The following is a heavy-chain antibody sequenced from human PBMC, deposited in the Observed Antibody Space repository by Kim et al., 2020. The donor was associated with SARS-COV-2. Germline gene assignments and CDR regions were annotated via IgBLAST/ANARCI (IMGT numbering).Heavy chain of an antibody. CDR3: ARGGSSSSYDSTPDY. V-gene: IGHV4-30-4*01. Sequence: SETLSLTCTVSGASISSDGYYWSWIRQPPGKGLEWLGYIYASGDTYYNPSLQSRVTISVDTSKNQFSLKVNSVTAADTAVYYCARGGSSSSYDSTPDYWGQGTLVTVSS. CDR1: GASISSDGYY. J-gene: IGHJ4*02. D-gene: IGHD3-22*01. CDR2: IYASGDT.